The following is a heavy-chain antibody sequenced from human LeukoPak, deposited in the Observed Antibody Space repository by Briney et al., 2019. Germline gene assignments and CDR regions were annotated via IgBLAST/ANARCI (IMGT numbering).Heavy chain of an antibody. J-gene: IGHJ5*02. D-gene: IGHD6-13*01. CDR1: GGSISSGGYY. V-gene: IGHV4-31*03. CDR2: IYYSGST. Sequence: SETLSLTCTVSGGSISSGGYYWSWIRQLPGKGLEWIGYIYYSGSTYYNPSLKSRVTISVDTSKNQFSLKLSSVTAADTAVYYCARCPLRGSSWYYNWFDPWGQGTLVTVSS. CDR3: ARCPLRGSSWYYNWFDP.